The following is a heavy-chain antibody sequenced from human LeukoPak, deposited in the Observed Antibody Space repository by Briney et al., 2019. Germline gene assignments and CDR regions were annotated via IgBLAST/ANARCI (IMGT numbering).Heavy chain of an antibody. CDR3: ASFSGSYHSFDY. D-gene: IGHD1-26*01. Sequence: GGSLRLSCAASGFTFSSYSTNWVRQAPGKGLEWVSYISSSSTIYYADSVKGRFTISRDNAKNSLYLQMNSLRAEDTAVYYCASFSGSYHSFDYWGQGTLVTVSS. CDR2: ISSSSTI. CDR1: GFTFSSYS. V-gene: IGHV3-48*01. J-gene: IGHJ4*02.